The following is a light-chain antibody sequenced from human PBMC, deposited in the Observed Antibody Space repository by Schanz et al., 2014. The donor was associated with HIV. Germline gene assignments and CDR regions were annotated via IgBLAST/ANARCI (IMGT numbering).Light chain of an antibody. CDR1: SSDVGGYNY. CDR3: CSYAGSSTFDVV. CDR2: DVS. V-gene: IGLV2-14*03. J-gene: IGLJ2*01. Sequence: QSALTQPASVSGPPGQSITISCTGSSSDVGGYNYVSWYQQHPDKAPKLMIYDVSDRPSGVSNRFSGSKSGNTASLTISGLQAEDEADYYCCSYAGSSTFDVVFGGGTKLTVL.